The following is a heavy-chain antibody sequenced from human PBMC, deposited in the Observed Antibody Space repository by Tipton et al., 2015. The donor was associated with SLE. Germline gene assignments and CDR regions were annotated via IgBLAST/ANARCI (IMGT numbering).Heavy chain of an antibody. J-gene: IGHJ4*02. Sequence: GSLRLSCAASGFTFSSYTLTWVRQAPGKGLEWVSVIYSGGSKYLSDSVKGRFTISRDSSKNVMYLQMDNLRPEDTAIYFCARSHWAARPDYWGQGDLVTVSS. V-gene: IGHV3-53*05. CDR1: GFTFSSYT. CDR2: IYSGGSK. CDR3: ARSHWAARPDY. D-gene: IGHD6-6*01.